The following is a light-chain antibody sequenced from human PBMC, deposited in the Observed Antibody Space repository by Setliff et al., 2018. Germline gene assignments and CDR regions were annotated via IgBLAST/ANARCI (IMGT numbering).Light chain of an antibody. CDR2: EFT. J-gene: IGLJ1*01. CDR1: SSDVGGYNY. V-gene: IGLV2-8*01. Sequence: QSALAQPPSASGSPGQSVTISCTGTSSDVGGYNYVSWYQQHPGKAPKLMIYEFTKRPSGVPDRFSGSKSGNTASLTVSGLQADDEADYYCQSYDSSLSGYVFGTGTKVTVL. CDR3: QSYDSSLSGYV.